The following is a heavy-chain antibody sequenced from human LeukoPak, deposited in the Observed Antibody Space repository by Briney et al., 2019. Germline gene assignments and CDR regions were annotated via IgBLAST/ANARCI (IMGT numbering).Heavy chain of an antibody. V-gene: IGHV4-59*11. J-gene: IGHJ6*03. Sequence: SETLSLTCTVSGGSISDHYWSWIRQPPGKGLEYLGYTHYSGSTDSSPSLKSRVTISVATSKNQFSLRLSSVTAADTAVYYCAKFGNYPVHVSYSYYYLDVWGKGTTVTVSS. CDR2: THYSGST. CDR1: GGSISDHY. D-gene: IGHD1-7*01. CDR3: AKFGNYPVHVSYSYYYLDV.